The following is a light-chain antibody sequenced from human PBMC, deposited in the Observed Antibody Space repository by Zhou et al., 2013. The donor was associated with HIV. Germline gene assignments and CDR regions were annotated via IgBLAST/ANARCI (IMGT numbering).Light chain of an antibody. CDR3: QQYGSSPRT. CDR1: HTVSSN. V-gene: IGKV3-15*01. J-gene: IGKJ1*01. CDR2: GAS. Sequence: EIVMTQSPATLSVSPGERATLSCRASHTVSSNLAWYQQKPGQAPRLFIYGASTRATGIPARFSGSGSGTEFTLTISSLQSEDFAVYYCQQYGSSPRTFGQGTKVEIK.